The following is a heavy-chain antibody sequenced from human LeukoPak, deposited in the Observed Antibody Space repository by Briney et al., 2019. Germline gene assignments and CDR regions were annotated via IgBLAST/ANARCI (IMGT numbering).Heavy chain of an antibody. V-gene: IGHV5-51*01. J-gene: IGHJ5*02. Sequence: GESLKISCKGSGYSFTSYWIGWVRQMPGKGLEWMGIIYPGDSDTRYSPSFQGQVTISADKSISTAHLQWSSLKASDTAMYYRARRTYYYDSSGPNWFDPWGQGTLVTVSS. D-gene: IGHD3-22*01. CDR2: IYPGDSDT. CDR3: ARRTYYYDSSGPNWFDP. CDR1: GYSFTSYW.